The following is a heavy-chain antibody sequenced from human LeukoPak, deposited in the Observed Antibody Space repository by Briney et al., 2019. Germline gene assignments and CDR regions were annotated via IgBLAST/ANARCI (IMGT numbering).Heavy chain of an antibody. V-gene: IGHV3-30*18. J-gene: IGHJ4*02. Sequence: GGSLRLSCAASGFTFSTYGLHWVRQAPGKGPEWVAVISNDGSNKYHAESVRGRFTISRDNSKNTLYLQMNSLRAEDTAVYYCAKDAGHCSGGSCYRQDYWGQGTLVIVSS. CDR1: GFTFSTYG. D-gene: IGHD2-15*01. CDR3: AKDAGHCSGGSCYRQDY. CDR2: ISNDGSNK.